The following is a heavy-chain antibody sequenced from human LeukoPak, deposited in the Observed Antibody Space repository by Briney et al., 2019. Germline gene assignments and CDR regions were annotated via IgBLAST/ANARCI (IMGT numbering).Heavy chain of an antibody. CDR1: GGSISSYY. CDR2: IYYSGST. Sequence: SETLSLTCTVSGGSISSYYWSWIRQPPGKGLEWIGYIYYSGSTNYNPSLKSRVTISVDTSKNQFSLKLSSVTAADTAVYYWAGGRSSGDFDYWGQGTLVTVSS. J-gene: IGHJ4*02. D-gene: IGHD3-16*01. V-gene: IGHV4-59*01. CDR3: AGGRSSGDFDY.